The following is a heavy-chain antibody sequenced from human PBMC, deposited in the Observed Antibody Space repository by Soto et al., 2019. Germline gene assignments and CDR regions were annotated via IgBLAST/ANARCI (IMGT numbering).Heavy chain of an antibody. CDR2: IYYSGST. D-gene: IGHD2-2*01. CDR3: ARGTSEAYGMDV. V-gene: IGHV4-59*01. CDR1: GGSISSYY. J-gene: IGHJ6*02. Sequence: SATLSLTCTVSGGSISSYYWSWIRQPPGKGLEWIGYIYYSGSTNYNPSLKSRVTISVDTSKNQFSLKLSSVTAADTAVYYCARGTSEAYGMDVWGQGTTVTVSS.